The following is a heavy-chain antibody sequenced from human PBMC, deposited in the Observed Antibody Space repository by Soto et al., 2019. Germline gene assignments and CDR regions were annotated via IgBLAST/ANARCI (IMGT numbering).Heavy chain of an antibody. D-gene: IGHD6-6*01. J-gene: IGHJ4*02. CDR2: INHSGST. Sequence: PSETLSLTCAVYGGSFSGYYWSWIRQPPGKGLEWIGEINHSGSTNYNPSLKSRVTISVDTSKNQFSLKLSSVTAADTAVYYCARAPKVSGSSQTRPDFWGQGTLVT. CDR1: GGSFSGYY. CDR3: ARAPKVSGSSQTRPDF. V-gene: IGHV4-34*01.